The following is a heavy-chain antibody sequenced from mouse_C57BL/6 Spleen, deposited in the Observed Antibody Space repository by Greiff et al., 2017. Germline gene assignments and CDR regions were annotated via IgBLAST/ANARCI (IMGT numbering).Heavy chain of an antibody. Sequence: QVQLQQSGAELVRPGASVKLSCKASGYTFTDYYINWVKQRPGQGLEWIARIYPGSGNTYYNEKFKGKATLTAEKSSSTAYMQLSSLTSEDSAVYYCARGGLDYYDSRGDDAMDYWGQGTSVTVSS. CDR2: IYPGSGNT. D-gene: IGHD1-1*01. V-gene: IGHV1-76*01. J-gene: IGHJ4*01. CDR1: GYTFTDYY. CDR3: ARGGLDYYDSRGDDAMDY.